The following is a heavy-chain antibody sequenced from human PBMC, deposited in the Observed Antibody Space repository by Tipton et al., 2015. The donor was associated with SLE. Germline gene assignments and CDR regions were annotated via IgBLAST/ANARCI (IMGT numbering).Heavy chain of an antibody. Sequence: TLSLTCTVSGGSISSYYWSWIRQPPGKGLEWIGYIYYSGSTNYNPSLKSRVTISVDTSKNQFSLKLSSVTAADTALYYCARDPTYYDFWSGYYTGWGAFDIWGQGTMFTVSS. V-gene: IGHV4-59*01. D-gene: IGHD3-3*01. CDR1: GGSISSYY. CDR2: IYYSGST. J-gene: IGHJ3*02. CDR3: ARDPTYYDFWSGYYTGWGAFDI.